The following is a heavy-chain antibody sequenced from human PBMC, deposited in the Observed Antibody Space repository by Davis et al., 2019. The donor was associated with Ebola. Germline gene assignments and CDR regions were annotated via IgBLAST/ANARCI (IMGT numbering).Heavy chain of an antibody. D-gene: IGHD6-13*01. V-gene: IGHV3-23*01. CDR3: AKHEGSSWYYFDY. Sequence: GGSLRLSCAASGFTFSSYAMSWVRQAPGKGLERVSAISGSGGSTYYADSVKGRFTISRDNSKNTLYLQMNSLRAEDTAVYYCAKHEGSSWYYFDYWGQGTLVTVSS. CDR2: ISGSGGST. J-gene: IGHJ4*02. CDR1: GFTFSSYA.